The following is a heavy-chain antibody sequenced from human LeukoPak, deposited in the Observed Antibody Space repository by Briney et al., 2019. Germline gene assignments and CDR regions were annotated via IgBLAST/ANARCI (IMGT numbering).Heavy chain of an antibody. Sequence: SSETLSLTCAVYGGSFSGYYWSWIRQPPGKGLEWIREINHSGSTNYNPSLKSRVTISVDTSKNQFSLKLSSVTAADTAVYYCARGLGGWGQGTLVTVSS. CDR3: ARGLGG. J-gene: IGHJ4*02. CDR1: GGSFSGYY. D-gene: IGHD3-10*01. V-gene: IGHV4-34*01. CDR2: INHSGST.